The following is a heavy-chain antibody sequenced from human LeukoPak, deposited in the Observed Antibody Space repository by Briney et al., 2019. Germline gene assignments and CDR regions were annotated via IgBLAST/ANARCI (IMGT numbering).Heavy chain of an antibody. Sequence: GGSLRLSCAASGFTFSSYWMSWVRQAPGKGLEWVGRIKSKADGGTTDYAAPVKGRFTISRDDSKNTLYLQMNSLKTEDTAVYYCTTGDIVVVPPPGFDPWGQGTLVTVSS. CDR1: GFTFSSYW. D-gene: IGHD2-2*01. V-gene: IGHV3-15*01. CDR3: TTGDIVVVPPPGFDP. CDR2: IKSKADGGTT. J-gene: IGHJ5*02.